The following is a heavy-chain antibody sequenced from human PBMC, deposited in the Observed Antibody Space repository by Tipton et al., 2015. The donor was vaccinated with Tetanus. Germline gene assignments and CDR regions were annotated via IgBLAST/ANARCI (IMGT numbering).Heavy chain of an antibody. CDR3: ARASYGFPKKGPFDS. CDR1: GGSVRGGDYQ. V-gene: IGHV4-61*08. Sequence: TLSLTCSVSGGSVRGGDYQWNWIRQSPGKGLEWLAYISYSGSTNSNYDLRSRITISRDTSKNQFSLKLTSVTAADTAIYYCARASYGFPKKGPFDSWGQGALVIVS. J-gene: IGHJ4*02. CDR2: ISYSGST. D-gene: IGHD3-3*01.